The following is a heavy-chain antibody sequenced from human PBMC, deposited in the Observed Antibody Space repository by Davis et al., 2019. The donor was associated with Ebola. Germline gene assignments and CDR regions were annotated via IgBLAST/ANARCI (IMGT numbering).Heavy chain of an antibody. CDR3: AKDHSGRLRFTYGMDV. D-gene: IGHD3-3*01. CDR1: GFPFSSYW. V-gene: IGHV3-23*01. Sequence: GGSLRLSCAASGFPFSSYWMHWVRQAPGKGLEWVSAISGSGGSTYYADSVKGRFTISRDNSKNTLYLQMNSLRAEDTAVYYCAKDHSGRLRFTYGMDVWGQGTTVTVSS. J-gene: IGHJ6*02. CDR2: ISGSGGST.